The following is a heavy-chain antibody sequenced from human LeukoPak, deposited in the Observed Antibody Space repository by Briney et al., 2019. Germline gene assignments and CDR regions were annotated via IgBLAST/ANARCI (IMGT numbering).Heavy chain of an antibody. CDR3: AAVAGLGNAFDI. Sequence: ASVKVSCKASGYTFTGYYMHWVRQAPGQGLEWMGWINPNSGGTNYAQKFQGRVTMTRDTSISTAYMELSRLRSDDTAVYYCAAVAGLGNAFDIWGQGTMVTVSS. CDR1: GYTFTGYY. V-gene: IGHV1-2*02. D-gene: IGHD6-19*01. J-gene: IGHJ3*02. CDR2: INPNSGGT.